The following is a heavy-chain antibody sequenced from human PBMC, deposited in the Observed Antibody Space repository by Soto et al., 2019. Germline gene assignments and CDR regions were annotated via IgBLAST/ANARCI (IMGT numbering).Heavy chain of an antibody. CDR3: ARVYYYGSGSINWFDP. Sequence: SVKVSCKASGYTFVSYGISWVRQAPGQGLEWMGWISAYNGNTKYAQKVQGRVTMTTDTSTSTGYMELRSLRSDDTAVYYCARVYYYGSGSINWFDPWGQGTLVTVSS. V-gene: IGHV1-18*01. CDR2: ISAYNGNT. J-gene: IGHJ5*02. D-gene: IGHD3-10*01. CDR1: GYTFVSYG.